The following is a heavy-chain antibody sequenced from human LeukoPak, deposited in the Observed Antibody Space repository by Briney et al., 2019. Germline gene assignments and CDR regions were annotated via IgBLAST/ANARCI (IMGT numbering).Heavy chain of an antibody. CDR1: GGSMSSSGYH. V-gene: IGHV4-31*03. Sequence: SETLSLTCTVSGGSMSSSGYHWSWIRQHPGKGLEWIGYIYYSGSTYYNPSLKSRVTISVDTSKNQFSLKLSSVTAADTAVYYCARDSTTEFDYWGQGTLVTVSS. CDR2: IYYSGST. D-gene: IGHD2/OR15-2a*01. CDR3: ARDSTTEFDY. J-gene: IGHJ4*02.